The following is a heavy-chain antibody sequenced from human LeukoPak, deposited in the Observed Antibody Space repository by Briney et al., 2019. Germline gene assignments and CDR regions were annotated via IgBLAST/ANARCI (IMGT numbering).Heavy chain of an antibody. Sequence: PSETLSLTCTVSGGSISSGGYYWSWIRQPPGKGLEWIGYIYHSGSTYYNPSLKSRVTISVDTSKNQFSLKLRSVTAADTAVYYCAIFPASGSPDYWGQGTLVTVSS. J-gene: IGHJ4*02. D-gene: IGHD1-26*01. CDR1: GGSISSGGYY. V-gene: IGHV4-30-2*01. CDR3: AIFPASGSPDY. CDR2: IYHSGST.